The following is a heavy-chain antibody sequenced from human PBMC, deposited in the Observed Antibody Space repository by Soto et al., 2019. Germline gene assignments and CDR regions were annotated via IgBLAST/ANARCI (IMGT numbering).Heavy chain of an antibody. CDR2: INSDGSST. CDR3: ARSYGSGSYYLLRYFDY. D-gene: IGHD3-10*01. Sequence: PGGSLRLSCAASGFTFSSYWMHWVRQAPGKGLVWVSRINSDGSSTSYADSVKGRFTISRDNAKNTLYLQMNSLRAEDTAVYYCARSYGSGSYYLLRYFDYWGQGTLVTVS. V-gene: IGHV3-74*01. CDR1: GFTFSSYW. J-gene: IGHJ4*02.